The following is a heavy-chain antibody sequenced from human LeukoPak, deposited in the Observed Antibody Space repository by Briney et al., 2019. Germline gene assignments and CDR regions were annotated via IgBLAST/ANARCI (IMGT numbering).Heavy chain of an antibody. V-gene: IGHV4-59*01. D-gene: IGHD2-15*01. CDR1: GGSISSYY. Sequence: SETLSLTCTVAGGSISSYYWSWVRQPPGKGMEWIGYIYYTGSTNYNPSLKSRVTISVDTSKNQFSLMLSSVTAAETAVYYCARDNRRIFFDYWGQVTLVSVSS. CDR2: IYYTGST. J-gene: IGHJ4*02. CDR3: ARDNRRIFFDY.